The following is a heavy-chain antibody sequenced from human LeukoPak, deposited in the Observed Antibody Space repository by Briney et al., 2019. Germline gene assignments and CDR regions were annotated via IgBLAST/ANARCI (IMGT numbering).Heavy chain of an antibody. Sequence: GGSLRLSCAASGFTFNMYWMHWVRQVPGKGLVWVSRINTDGTTTNHAESVKGRFTISRDNAKNTLYLQMNSLRAEDTAVYYCARGLNWNQIDYWGQGSLVTVSS. CDR1: GFTFNMYW. J-gene: IGHJ4*02. V-gene: IGHV3-74*01. CDR3: ARGLNWNQIDY. D-gene: IGHD1-20*01. CDR2: INTDGTTT.